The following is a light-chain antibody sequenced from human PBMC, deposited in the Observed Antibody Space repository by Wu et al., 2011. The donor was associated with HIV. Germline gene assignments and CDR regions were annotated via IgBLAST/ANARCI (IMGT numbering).Light chain of an antibody. Sequence: EVVLTQFPATLSLSPGQRATLSCRASRSVNSLLAWYQHKPGQAPRLLIYGASIRATGIPDRFSGSGSGTDFSLTISRLEPEDFAVYYCQQYGSSSYTFGQGTKVGDQT. CDR2: GAS. J-gene: IGKJ2*01. CDR3: QQYGSSSYT. CDR1: RSVNSL. V-gene: IGKV3-20*01.